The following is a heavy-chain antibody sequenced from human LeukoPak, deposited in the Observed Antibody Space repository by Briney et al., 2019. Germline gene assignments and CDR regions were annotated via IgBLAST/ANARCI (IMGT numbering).Heavy chain of an antibody. J-gene: IGHJ4*02. CDR2: ILPNSGGT. CDR1: GYTFIGYH. CDR3: SRGGPSGSYMASGY. V-gene: IGHV1-2*02. Sequence: GDSVTVSFTASGYTFIGYHIHWVRQAPGQGLEWMGWILPNSGGTHYGQKFQGRVTMTGDTSINTAYIELTRLTSDDTAVYYCSRGGPSGSYMASGYWGQGTLVTVSS. D-gene: IGHD1-26*01.